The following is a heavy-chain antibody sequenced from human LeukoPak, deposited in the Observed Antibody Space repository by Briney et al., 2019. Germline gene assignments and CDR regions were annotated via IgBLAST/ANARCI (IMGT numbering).Heavy chain of an antibody. J-gene: IGHJ4*02. D-gene: IGHD5-18*01. CDR2: TYYRSNWFY. Sequence: SQTLSLTCVLSGDSVSSNSAAWHWIRQSPSRGLKWLGRTYYRSNWFYDYELSVRSRIRITADISNNHFSLQLNSVTPEDTAVYYCAREYTDMVYFDQWGQGTLVTVSS. V-gene: IGHV6-1*01. CDR1: GDSVSSNSAA. CDR3: AREYTDMVYFDQ.